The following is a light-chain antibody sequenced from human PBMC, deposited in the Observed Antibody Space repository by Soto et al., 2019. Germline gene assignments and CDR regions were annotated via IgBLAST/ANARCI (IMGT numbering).Light chain of an antibody. CDR3: KQYYSNLLT. CDR2: TAS. CDR1: QDIHHF. V-gene: IGKV1-39*01. Sequence: DVEMTQSPSSLSASVGDRVTITCRASQDIHHFLNLYQQKRGEAPKLLIHTASNLQGGVPSRFSGSGSGTDFSLTISGLQPDYFATYYCKQYYSNLLTFGGGTNVEIK. J-gene: IGKJ4*01.